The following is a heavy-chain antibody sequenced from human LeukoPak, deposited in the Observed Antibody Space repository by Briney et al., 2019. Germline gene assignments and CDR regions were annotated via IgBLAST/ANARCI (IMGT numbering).Heavy chain of an antibody. CDR3: AKDHLAGYSYGGYYFDY. J-gene: IGHJ4*02. Sequence: SGGSLRLSCAASGFSFSNYGMHWVRQAPGKGLEWVAAISYDGSNKYYTDSVKGRFTISRDNSKNTLYLQMSSLRAEDTAVYYCAKDHLAGYSYGGYYFDYWGQGTLVTVSS. CDR1: GFSFSNYG. CDR2: ISYDGSNK. D-gene: IGHD5-18*01. V-gene: IGHV3-30*18.